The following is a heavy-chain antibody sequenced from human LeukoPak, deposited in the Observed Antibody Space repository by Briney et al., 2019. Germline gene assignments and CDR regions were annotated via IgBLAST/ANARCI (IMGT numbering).Heavy chain of an antibody. J-gene: IGHJ6*03. Sequence: ASVKASCKASGYTFTMFYTHWVRQAPGQGLEWMGMINPSDGATTYAQRFQGRVTMTRDMSTTTVYMDLRSLRSEDTAVYFCAREQGGGLSGSLGGLFASYYTYYYMDVWGRGTTVTVSS. D-gene: IGHD3-16*01. V-gene: IGHV1-46*01. CDR2: INPSDGAT. CDR3: AREQGGGLSGSLGGLFASYYTYYYMDV. CDR1: GYTFTMFY.